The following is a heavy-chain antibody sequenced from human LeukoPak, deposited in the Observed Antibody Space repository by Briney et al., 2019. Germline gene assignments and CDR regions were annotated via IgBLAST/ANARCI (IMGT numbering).Heavy chain of an antibody. V-gene: IGHV4-39*07. J-gene: IGHJ4*02. D-gene: IGHD3-10*01. CDR3: ARLGPELLWFGELPQGHFDY. CDR2: IYYSGTT. Sequence: PSETLSLTCTVSGGLISISTYYWGWIRQPPGKGLEWIGSIYYSGTTHYNPSLKSRVTISVDTSKNQFSLKLSSVTAADTAVYYCARLGPELLWFGELPQGHFDYWGQGTLVTVSS. CDR1: GGLISISTYY.